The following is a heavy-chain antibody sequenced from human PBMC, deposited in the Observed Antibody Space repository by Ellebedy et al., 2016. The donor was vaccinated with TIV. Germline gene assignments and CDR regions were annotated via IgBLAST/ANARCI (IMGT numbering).Heavy chain of an antibody. CDR1: GYSFTNYY. CDR2: INPSGGST. CDR3: ARSGYDGMDV. D-gene: IGHD3-3*01. Sequence: AASVKVSCKASGYSFTNYYMQWVRQAPGQGLEWMGTINPSGGSTTYAQKFQGRVTKTRDTSTSTVYMELSNLRSEDTAVYYCARSGYDGMDVWGQGTTVTVSS. V-gene: IGHV1-46*01. J-gene: IGHJ6*02.